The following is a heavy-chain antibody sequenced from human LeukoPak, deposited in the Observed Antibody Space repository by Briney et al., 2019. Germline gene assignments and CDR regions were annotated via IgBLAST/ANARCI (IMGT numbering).Heavy chain of an antibody. CDR3: ARLSGIYCDRGSCFNYFDS. V-gene: IGHV4-38-2*02. D-gene: IGHD2-15*01. Sequence: SETLSLTCTVSGYSISSGYYWGWIRQPPGKGLEWIGSIYHSGSTFYNPSLKSRVTISVDTSKNQFPLRLTSVTAADTAVYYCARLSGIYCDRGSCFNYFDSWGQGAPVTVSS. CDR2: IYHSGST. J-gene: IGHJ5*01. CDR1: GYSISSGYY.